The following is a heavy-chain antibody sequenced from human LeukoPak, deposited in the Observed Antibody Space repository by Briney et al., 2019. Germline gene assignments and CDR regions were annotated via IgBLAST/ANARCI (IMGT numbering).Heavy chain of an antibody. V-gene: IGHV4-38-2*02. CDR1: GYSISSGYY. CDR2: IYHTGST. J-gene: IGHJ4*02. Sequence: SETLSLTCTVSGYSISSGYYWGWIRQPPGKGLGWIVNIYHTGSTYYNPSLKSRVTISVDTSKNQFSLKLSSVTAADTAVYYCVRCSSSIFDYWGQGTLVTVSS. D-gene: IGHD6-6*01. CDR3: VRCSSSIFDY.